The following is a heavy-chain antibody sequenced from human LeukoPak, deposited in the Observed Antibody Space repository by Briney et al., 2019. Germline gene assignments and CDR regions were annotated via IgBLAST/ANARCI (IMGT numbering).Heavy chain of an antibody. V-gene: IGHV4-4*07. CDR1: GASISSYY. J-gene: IGHJ2*01. CDR2: IYTSGNT. Sequence: NPSETLSLTCTVSGASISSYYWSWIRQPAGKGLEWIGRIYTSGNTNYNPSLKGRVTMSVDTSKNQFSLKLSSVSAAGTAVYYCARRGYYDSSGYFHWYFDLWGRGTLVTVSS. CDR3: ARRGYYDSSGYFHWYFDL. D-gene: IGHD3-22*01.